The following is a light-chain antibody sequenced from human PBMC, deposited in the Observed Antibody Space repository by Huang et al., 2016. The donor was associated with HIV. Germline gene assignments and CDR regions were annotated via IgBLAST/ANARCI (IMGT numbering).Light chain of an antibody. CDR1: QTVSKY. CDR2: DAS. V-gene: IGKV3-11*01. CDR3: QQRDNWPPMYT. J-gene: IGKJ2*01. Sequence: EIVLTQSPDTLSLSPGERATLSCRASQTVSKYLAWYHHKPGQSPRLLIYDASKRAAGIPARFSGSGSGTDFTLSISSLEPEDFAVYYCQQRDNWPPMYTFGQETKLEIK.